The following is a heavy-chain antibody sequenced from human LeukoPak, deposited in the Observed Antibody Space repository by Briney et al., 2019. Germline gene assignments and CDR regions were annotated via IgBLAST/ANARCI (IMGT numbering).Heavy chain of an antibody. Sequence: SVKVSCKASGGTFSSYAISWVRQAPGQGLEWMGGIIPIFGTANYAQKFQGRVTITADESTSTAYMELSSLRSEDTAVYYCARGMVRGVIFDYWGQGTLVTVSS. D-gene: IGHD3-10*01. V-gene: IGHV1-69*13. J-gene: IGHJ4*02. CDR2: IIPIFGTA. CDR1: GGTFSSYA. CDR3: ARGMVRGVIFDY.